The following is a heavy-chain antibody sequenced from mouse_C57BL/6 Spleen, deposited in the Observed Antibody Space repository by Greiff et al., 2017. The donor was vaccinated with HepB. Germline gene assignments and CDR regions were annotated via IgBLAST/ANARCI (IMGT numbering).Heavy chain of an antibody. CDR2: INPSSGYT. Sequence: VQLQQSGAELAKPGASVKLSCKASGYTFTSYWMHWVKQRPGQGLEWIGYINPSSGYTKYNQKFKDKATLTADKSSRTAYMQLSSLTYEDSAVYYCAREIYSNSDYWGQGTTLTVSS. CDR3: AREIYSNSDY. V-gene: IGHV1-7*01. D-gene: IGHD2-5*01. J-gene: IGHJ2*01. CDR1: GYTFTSYW.